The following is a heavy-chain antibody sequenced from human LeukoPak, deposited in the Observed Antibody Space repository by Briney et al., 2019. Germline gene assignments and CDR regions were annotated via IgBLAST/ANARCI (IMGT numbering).Heavy chain of an antibody. V-gene: IGHV3-21*01. Sequence: PGGSLRLSCAASGFTFSTYAMNWVRQAPGKGLEWVSSISDSGGNTYYADSVKGRFTISRDNAKNSLYLQMNSLRAEDTAVYYCARGTLIGLWGQGTLVTVSS. CDR1: GFTFSTYA. J-gene: IGHJ4*02. CDR2: ISDSGGNT. CDR3: ARGTLIGL.